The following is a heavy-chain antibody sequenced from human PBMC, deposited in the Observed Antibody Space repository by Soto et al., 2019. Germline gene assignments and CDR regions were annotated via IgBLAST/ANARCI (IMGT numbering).Heavy chain of an antibody. CDR2: INHSGST. Sequence: SETLSLTCAVYGGSFSGYYWSWIRQPPGKGLEWIGEINHSGSTNYNPSLKSRVTISVDTSKNQFSLKLSSVTAADTAVYYCARVVRIAAAGTTLYYYGMDVWGQGTTVTVSS. J-gene: IGHJ6*02. CDR1: GGSFSGYY. D-gene: IGHD6-13*01. CDR3: ARVVRIAAAGTTLYYYGMDV. V-gene: IGHV4-34*01.